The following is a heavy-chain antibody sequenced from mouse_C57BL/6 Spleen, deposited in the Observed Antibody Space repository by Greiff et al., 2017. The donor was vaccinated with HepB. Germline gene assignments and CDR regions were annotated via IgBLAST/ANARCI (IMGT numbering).Heavy chain of an antibody. CDR3: TRRLFIFDY. J-gene: IGHJ2*01. CDR1: GYTFTDYE. D-gene: IGHD1-2*01. CDR2: IDPETGGT. Sequence: VQVVESGAELVRPGASVTLSCKASGYTFTDYEMHWVKQTPVHGLEWIGAIDPETGGTAYNQKFKGKAILTADKSSSTAYMELRSLTSEDSAVYYCTRRLFIFDYWGQGTTLTVSS. V-gene: IGHV1-15*01.